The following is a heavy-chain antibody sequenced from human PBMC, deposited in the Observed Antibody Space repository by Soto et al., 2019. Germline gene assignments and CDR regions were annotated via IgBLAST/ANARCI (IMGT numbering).Heavy chain of an antibody. Sequence: QVQLQESGPGLVKPSETLSLTCTVSGGSVSSGSYYWSWIRQPPGKGLEWIEYIYYSGSTNYNPSLKSRVTISVDTSKNQFSLKLSSVTAADTAVYYCASVTGGGNSYYYYGMDVWGQGTTVTVSS. D-gene: IGHD2-21*02. V-gene: IGHV4-61*01. CDR3: ASVTGGGNSYYYYGMDV. CDR2: IYYSGST. CDR1: GGSVSSGSYY. J-gene: IGHJ6*02.